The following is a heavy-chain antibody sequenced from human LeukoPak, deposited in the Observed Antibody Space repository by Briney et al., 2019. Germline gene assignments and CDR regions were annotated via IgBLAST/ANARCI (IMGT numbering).Heavy chain of an antibody. CDR1: GFTFSNFG. Sequence: KAGGSLRLSCAASGFTFSNFGMNWVRQAPGKGLEWVSSIGGSSSSLYYAESVKGRFTISRDNAKNSLYLQMNSLRAEDTAVYYCAKEAGQDYGALDAFDVWGQGTMVTVSS. D-gene: IGHD4-17*01. CDR3: AKEAGQDYGALDAFDV. J-gene: IGHJ3*01. V-gene: IGHV3-21*01. CDR2: IGGSSSSL.